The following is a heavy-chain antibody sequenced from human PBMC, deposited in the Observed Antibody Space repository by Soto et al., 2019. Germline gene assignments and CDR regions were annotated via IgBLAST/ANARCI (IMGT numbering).Heavy chain of an antibody. V-gene: IGHV1-3*01. Sequence: ASVKVSCKASGYTFASYAMHWVRQAPGQRLEWMGWINAGNGNTKYSQKFQGRVTITRDTSASTAYMELSSLRSEDTAVYYCAREGVLRGWYLDWFDPWGQGTLVTVSS. J-gene: IGHJ5*02. CDR1: GYTFASYA. CDR2: INAGNGNT. CDR3: AREGVLRGWYLDWFDP. D-gene: IGHD6-19*01.